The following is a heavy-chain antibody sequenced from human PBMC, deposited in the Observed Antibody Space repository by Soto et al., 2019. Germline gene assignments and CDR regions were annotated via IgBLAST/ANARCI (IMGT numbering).Heavy chain of an antibody. CDR2: IYYNGNA. Sequence: SETLSLTCSVSGGSFSNTIYYWAWVRQSPGKGLEWIGSIYYNGNAFYNPSLKSRVTISVDSSKSQFSLKVPSVTAADTAVYYCARHMRAVASPLGYWGQGALVTVSS. J-gene: IGHJ4*02. V-gene: IGHV4-39*01. D-gene: IGHD6-19*01. CDR3: ARHMRAVASPLGY. CDR1: GGSFSNTIYY.